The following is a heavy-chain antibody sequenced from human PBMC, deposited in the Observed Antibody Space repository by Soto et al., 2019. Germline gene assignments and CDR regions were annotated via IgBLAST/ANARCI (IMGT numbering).Heavy chain of an antibody. J-gene: IGHJ6*02. D-gene: IGHD6-13*01. CDR1: GYDFTAYD. CDR2: MNPINGAT. CDR3: GRGPSPRAPAGGTPYYYGMDV. Sequence: ASVKVSCKASGYDFTAYDINWVRQASGQGLEWMGWMNPINGATGTARRFQGRVSLSRNTATGTAYLELTSLRSDDTAVYYCGRGPSPRAPAGGTPYYYGMDVWGQGTTVTVSS. V-gene: IGHV1-8*02.